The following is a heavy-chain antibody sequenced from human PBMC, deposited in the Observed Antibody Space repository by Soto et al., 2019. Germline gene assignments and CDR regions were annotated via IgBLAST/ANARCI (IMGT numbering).Heavy chain of an antibody. D-gene: IGHD3-16*01. CDR2: IFYSGST. Sequence: QVQLQESGPGLVKPSQTLSLTCSVSGGAINNRDYYWSWIRQHPGKGLEWIGNIFYSGSTDYNPSLKGRLTMSIDTSKNEFSLKLTSVTAADTAVYYCARDRPAFKSFGSGMDVWGQGTTVTVSS. V-gene: IGHV4-31*03. CDR1: GGAINNRDYY. J-gene: IGHJ6*02. CDR3: ARDRPAFKSFGSGMDV.